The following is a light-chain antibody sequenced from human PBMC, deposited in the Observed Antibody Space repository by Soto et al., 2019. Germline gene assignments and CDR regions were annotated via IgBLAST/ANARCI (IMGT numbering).Light chain of an antibody. CDR1: NSDVGGYNY. J-gene: IGLJ1*01. CDR2: EVF. Sequence: QSVLTQPASVSGSPGQSITIPCTGTNSDVGGYNYVSWYQHHPGKAPKLMIYEVFNRPSGVSSRFSGSKSGSTAPLTISGLQAEDEADYYCSSYTTTNTLYVFGTGTKVTVL. CDR3: SSYTTTNTLYV. V-gene: IGLV2-14*01.